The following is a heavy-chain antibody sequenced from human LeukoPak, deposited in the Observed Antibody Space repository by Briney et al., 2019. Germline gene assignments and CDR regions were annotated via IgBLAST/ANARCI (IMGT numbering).Heavy chain of an antibody. CDR1: GFTFSSYT. CDR2: ISSSSSYI. V-gene: IGHV3-21*01. D-gene: IGHD5-18*01. Sequence: NPGGSLRLSCAASGFTFSSYTMNWVRQAPGKGLEWVSSISSSSSYIYYADSVKGRFTISRDNAKNSLYLQMNTLRAEDTAVYYCARGSDTAMVLFYYFDYWGQGTLVTVSS. CDR3: ARGSDTAMVLFYYFDY. J-gene: IGHJ4*02.